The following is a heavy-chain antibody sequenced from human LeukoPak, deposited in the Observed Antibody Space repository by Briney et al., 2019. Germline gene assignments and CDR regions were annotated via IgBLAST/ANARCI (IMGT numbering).Heavy chain of an antibody. Sequence: GGSLRLSCAVSGFTFSRNGMRWVRQAPGKGLEWVAVIWYDGSNKYYADSVKGRFTISRDNSKNTLYLQMNSLRAEDTAVYYCAKDPGMATTFYYYYMDVWGKGTTVTVSS. CDR2: IWYDGSNK. CDR1: GFTFSRNG. D-gene: IGHD5-24*01. J-gene: IGHJ6*03. V-gene: IGHV3-33*06. CDR3: AKDPGMATTFYYYYMDV.